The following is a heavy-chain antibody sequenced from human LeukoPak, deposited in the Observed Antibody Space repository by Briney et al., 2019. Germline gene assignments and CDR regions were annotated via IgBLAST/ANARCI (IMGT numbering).Heavy chain of an antibody. CDR3: ARGGEWELHKNPRGETYFDY. CDR1: GFTFSSYS. J-gene: IGHJ4*02. Sequence: GGSLRLSCAASGFTFSSYSMNWVRQAPGKGLEWVSSISSSSSYIYYADSVKGRFTISRDNAKNSLYLQMNSLRAEDTAVYYCARGGEWELHKNPRGETYFDYWGQGTLVTVSS. CDR2: ISSSSSYI. V-gene: IGHV3-21*01. D-gene: IGHD1-26*01.